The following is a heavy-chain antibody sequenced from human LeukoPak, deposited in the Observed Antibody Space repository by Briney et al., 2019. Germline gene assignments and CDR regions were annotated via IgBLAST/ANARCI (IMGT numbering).Heavy chain of an antibody. CDR1: GYTLTELS. J-gene: IGHJ4*02. D-gene: IGHD3-22*01. V-gene: IGHV3-21*04. Sequence: GASVKVSCKVSGYTLTELSMHWVRQAPGKGLEWVSSISSSSSYIYYADSVKGRFTISRDNAKNSLYLQMNSLRAEDTAVYYCARDLLYVASSGYHPFDYWGQGTLVTVSS. CDR3: ARDLLYVASSGYHPFDY. CDR2: ISSSSSYI.